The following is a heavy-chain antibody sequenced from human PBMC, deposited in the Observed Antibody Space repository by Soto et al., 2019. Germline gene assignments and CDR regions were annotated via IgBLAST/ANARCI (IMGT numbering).Heavy chain of an antibody. CDR1: GYTFTNYG. Sequence: ASVKVSCKASGYTFTNYGFTWVRQAPGQGLEWMGWIRAYNGNTNYAQKVQGRVTMTTDASTSTAYMELRRLRSDDTAVYYCAGWQDSVSWPTGVDYWGQGTLVTVSS. D-gene: IGHD6-13*01. CDR2: IRAYNGNT. J-gene: IGHJ4*02. CDR3: AGWQDSVSWPTGVDY. V-gene: IGHV1-18*01.